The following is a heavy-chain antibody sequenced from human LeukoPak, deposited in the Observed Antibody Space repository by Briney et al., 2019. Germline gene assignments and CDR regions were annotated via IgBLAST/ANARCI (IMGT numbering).Heavy chain of an antibody. CDR1: GVSFSGYS. CDR3: ARGPSGYHNT. D-gene: IGHD5-12*01. V-gene: IGHV3-21*01. CDR2: VSHSGDYI. Sequence: GGSLRLTCAASGVSFSGYSWNWIRQAPGKGLEWVSSVSHSGDYIHYADSEKGRFIIASANSKNTLYLRMNSLRADDTAVYYCARGPSGYHNTGGQGTLVTVSS. J-gene: IGHJ4*02.